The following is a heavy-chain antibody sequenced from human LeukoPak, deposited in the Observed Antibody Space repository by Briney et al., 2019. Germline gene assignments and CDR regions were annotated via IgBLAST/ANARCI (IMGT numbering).Heavy chain of an antibody. V-gene: IGHV3-15*01. J-gene: IGHJ4*02. CDR3: TTDPSGYSYGYY. CDR1: GFTFSNAW. D-gene: IGHD5-18*01. Sequence: GGSLRLSCAASGFTFSNAWTSWVRQAPGKGLEWVGRIKSKTDGGTTDYAAPVKGRFTISRDDSKNTLYLQMNSLRTEDTAVYYCTTDPSGYSYGYYWGQGTLVTVSS. CDR2: IKSKTDGGTT.